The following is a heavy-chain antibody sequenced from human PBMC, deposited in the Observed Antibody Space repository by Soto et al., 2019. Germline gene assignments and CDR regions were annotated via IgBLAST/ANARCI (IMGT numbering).Heavy chain of an antibody. CDR3: ARADGDNSGYLNLFYY. J-gene: IGHJ4*02. CDR1: GGSISSGGYY. Sequence: QVQLQESGPGLVKPSQTLSLTCTVSGGSISSGGYYWSWIRQHPGKGLAWIGYIYYSGSTYYHPSLTRRLTISVDTYKTLCSLKPSSVTAADTAVYYCARADGDNSGYLNLFYYWGQGTLVTVSS. V-gene: IGHV4-31*03. CDR2: IYYSGST. D-gene: IGHD3-22*01.